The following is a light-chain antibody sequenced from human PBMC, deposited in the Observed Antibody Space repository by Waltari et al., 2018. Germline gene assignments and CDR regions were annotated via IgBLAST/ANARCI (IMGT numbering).Light chain of an antibody. CDR3: QHYVRLPAT. Sequence: EVVLTQSPGTLSLSPGERATLACRASQSVGTSLAWYQQKPGQAPRLLIYGASRRATGIPDRFIGSGSGTDFSLTISRLEPEDFSVYYCQHYVRLPATFGQGTKVEI. CDR1: QSVGTS. J-gene: IGKJ1*01. CDR2: GAS. V-gene: IGKV3-20*01.